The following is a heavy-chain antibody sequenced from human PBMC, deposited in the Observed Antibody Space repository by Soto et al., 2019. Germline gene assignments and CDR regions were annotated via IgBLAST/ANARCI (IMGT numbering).Heavy chain of an antibody. CDR2: ISYDGGSK. Sequence: QVQLVESGGGVVQPGWSLRLSCAASGFTFSSYAMHWVRQAPGKGLEWVAVISYDGGSKTYADSVKGRFTISRDNSKNTLSLQMNSLKGEDTAVYYCARRPPSSGTSFKDAFDFWGQGTMVTVSS. V-gene: IGHV3-30-3*01. J-gene: IGHJ3*01. CDR1: GFTFSSYA. D-gene: IGHD3-3*01. CDR3: ARRPPSSGTSFKDAFDF.